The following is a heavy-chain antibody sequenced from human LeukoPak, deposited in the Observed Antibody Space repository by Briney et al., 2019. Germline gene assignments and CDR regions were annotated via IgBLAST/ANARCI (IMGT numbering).Heavy chain of an antibody. D-gene: IGHD6-19*01. J-gene: IGHJ4*02. CDR2: VYYSGST. Sequence: SETLSLTCAVYGGSFSGYYWSWIRQPPGKGLEWIGFVYYSGSTNYNPSLKSRVTMSIDTSKNQFSLKLSSVTAADTAVYYCASQRYSSGWYIDYWGQGTLVTVSS. CDR3: ASQRYSSGWYIDY. CDR1: GGSFSGYY. V-gene: IGHV4-59*01.